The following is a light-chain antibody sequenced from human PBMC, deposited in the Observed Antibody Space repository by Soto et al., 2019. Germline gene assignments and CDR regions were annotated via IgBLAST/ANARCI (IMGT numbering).Light chain of an antibody. CDR1: QSVSTR. Sequence: DIQMTQSPSSLSASVGDRVTIICRASQSVSTRLAWYQQKPGKAPKVLIYDASSWAGGVPSRFSGSGSGTEFTLTITGLQPDDSATYYCQQSSSMPLTFGGGTKVDIK. CDR2: DAS. J-gene: IGKJ4*01. V-gene: IGKV1-5*02. CDR3: QQSSSMPLT.